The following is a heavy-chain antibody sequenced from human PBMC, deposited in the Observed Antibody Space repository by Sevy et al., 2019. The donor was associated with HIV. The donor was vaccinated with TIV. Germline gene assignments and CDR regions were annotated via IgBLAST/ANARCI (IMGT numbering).Heavy chain of an antibody. V-gene: IGHV1-18*01. J-gene: IGHJ4*02. CDR2: ISAYNGNT. Sequence: ASVKVSCKASGYTFTSYGISWVRQAPGQGLEWMGWISAYNGNTNYAQKLQGRVTMTTDTSTSTAYMELRSLRSDDTAVYYCARRVADHYYDSSGYQYYFDYWGQGTLVTVSS. CDR3: ARRVADHYYDSSGYQYYFDY. D-gene: IGHD3-22*01. CDR1: GYTFTSYG.